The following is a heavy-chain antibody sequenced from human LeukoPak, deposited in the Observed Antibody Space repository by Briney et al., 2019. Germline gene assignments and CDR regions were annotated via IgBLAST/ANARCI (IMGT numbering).Heavy chain of an antibody. CDR1: GFTFDDYA. V-gene: IGHV3-9*01. J-gene: IGHJ4*02. CDR3: AKDIDPELGMFAY. CDR2: ISWNSGNI. D-gene: IGHD7-27*01. Sequence: PGRSLRLSCAASGFTFDDYAMHWVRHAPGKGLEWVSGISWNSGNIGYADSVKGRFTISRDNAKNSLYLQMNSLRAEDTALYYCAKDIDPELGMFAYWGQGTLVTVPS.